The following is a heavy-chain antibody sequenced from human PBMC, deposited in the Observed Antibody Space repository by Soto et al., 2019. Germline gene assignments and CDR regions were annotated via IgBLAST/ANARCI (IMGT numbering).Heavy chain of an antibody. CDR1: GVTFNRQD. V-gene: IGHV1-69*01. CDR2: IIPMFGTP. Sequence: GSSVKVSCKASGVTFNRQDMRWVRQAPGQGLEWMGGIIPMFGTPHYAEKFQDRVTITADESTGTAYLELSSLTSEDTAVYYCATCEGRDGYSFYDRGPRTLVTVSS. CDR3: ATCEGRDGYSFYD. D-gene: IGHD5-18*01. J-gene: IGHJ4*01.